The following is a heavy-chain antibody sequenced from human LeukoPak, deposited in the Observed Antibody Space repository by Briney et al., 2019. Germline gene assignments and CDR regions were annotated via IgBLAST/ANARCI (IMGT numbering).Heavy chain of an antibody. CDR2: MNPNSGNT. V-gene: IGHV1-8*01. CDR1: GYSFTSYD. D-gene: IGHD6-13*01. Sequence: KISCKGSGYSFTSYDINWVRQATGQGLEWMGWMNPNSGNTGYAQKFQGRVTMTRNTSISTAYMELSSLRSEDTAVYYCARGGIAAAGPYDCWGQGTLVTVSS. J-gene: IGHJ4*02. CDR3: ARGGIAAAGPYDC.